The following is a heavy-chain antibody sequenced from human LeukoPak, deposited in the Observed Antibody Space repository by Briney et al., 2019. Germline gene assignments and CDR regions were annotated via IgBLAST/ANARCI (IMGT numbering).Heavy chain of an antibody. CDR2: INSDGSST. CDR1: GFTFSNYA. J-gene: IGHJ6*03. CDR3: ARPDKYYYYYMDV. Sequence: SGGSLRLSCGASGFTFSNYAMNWVRQAPGKGLVWVSRINSDGSSTSYADSVKGRFTISRDNAKNTLYLQMNSLRAEDTAVYYCARPDKYYYYYMDVWGKGTTVTVSS. D-gene: IGHD1-14*01. V-gene: IGHV3-74*01.